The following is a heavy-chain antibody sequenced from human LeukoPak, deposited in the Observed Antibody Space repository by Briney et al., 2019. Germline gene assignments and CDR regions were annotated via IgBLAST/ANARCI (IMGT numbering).Heavy chain of an antibody. J-gene: IGHJ5*02. Sequence: PGGSLRLSCAASGFTFSNYWMSWVRQAPGKGLEWVANIKQDGSEKYYVDSVKGRFTISRDNAKNSLYLQMNSLRAEDTAMYYCARGGKLEPTALASWGQGSLVVVSS. D-gene: IGHD2-21*02. CDR2: IKQDGSEK. V-gene: IGHV3-7*01. CDR3: ARGGKLEPTALAS. CDR1: GFTFSNYW.